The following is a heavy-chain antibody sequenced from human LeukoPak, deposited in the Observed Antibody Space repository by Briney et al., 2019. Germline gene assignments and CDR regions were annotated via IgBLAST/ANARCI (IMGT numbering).Heavy chain of an antibody. D-gene: IGHD1-26*01. Sequence: SVKVSCKASGDTFSSYAISWVQQAPGQGLEWMGRIIPIFGTANYAQKFQGRVTITTDESTSTAYMELSSLRSGYTAVYYCAIESGSYFGLRYFDYWGQGTLVTVSS. CDR1: GDTFSSYA. CDR3: AIESGSYFGLRYFDY. CDR2: IIPIFGTA. J-gene: IGHJ4*02. V-gene: IGHV1-69*05.